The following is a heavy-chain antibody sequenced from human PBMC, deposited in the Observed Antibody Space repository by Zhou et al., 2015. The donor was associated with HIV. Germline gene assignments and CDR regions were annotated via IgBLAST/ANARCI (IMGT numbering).Heavy chain of an antibody. D-gene: IGHD3-16*01. J-gene: IGHJ5*02. CDR1: GGTFSSYT. CDR2: IIPILGIA. CDR3: ARVGIFAVGGSWFDP. Sequence: QVQLVQSGAEVKKPGSSVKVSCKASGGTFSSYTISWVRQAPGQGLEWMGRIIPILGIANYAQKFQGRVTITADKSTSTAYMELSSLRSEDTAVYYCARVGIFAVGGSWFDPWGQGTLVTVSS. V-gene: IGHV1-69*02.